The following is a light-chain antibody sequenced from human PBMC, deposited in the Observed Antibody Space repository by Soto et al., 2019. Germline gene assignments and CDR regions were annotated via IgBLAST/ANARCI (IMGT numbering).Light chain of an antibody. J-gene: IGKJ2*01. Sequence: EIVMTQSPATLSVSPGERATLSCRASQSVSSNLAWYQQKPGQAPRLLIYGASTRATGIPARFSGSGSGTEFTLTISSLQSEDLAVYICQQYYSPVYTFGQGTRLEMK. V-gene: IGKV3-15*01. CDR3: QQYYSPVYT. CDR1: QSVSSN. CDR2: GAS.